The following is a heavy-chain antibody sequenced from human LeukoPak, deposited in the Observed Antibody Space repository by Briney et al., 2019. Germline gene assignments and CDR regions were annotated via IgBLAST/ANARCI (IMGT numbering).Heavy chain of an antibody. J-gene: IGHJ4*02. CDR2: IYPGDSDT. D-gene: IGHD5-12*01. Sequence: GEPLKISCKGSGYSFTTYWIGWVRQMPGKGLEWMGIIYPGDSDTRYSPSFQGQVTISADKSINTAYPQWSSLRASDSAMYYCARRVESYEYFDYWGQGTLVTVSA. CDR1: GYSFTTYW. CDR3: ARRVESYEYFDY. V-gene: IGHV5-51*01.